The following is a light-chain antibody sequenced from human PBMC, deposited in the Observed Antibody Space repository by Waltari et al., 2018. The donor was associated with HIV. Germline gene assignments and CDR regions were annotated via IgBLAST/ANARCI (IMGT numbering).Light chain of an antibody. J-gene: IGLJ3*02. CDR3: SSYRNSRTWV. Sequence: QSALTQPASVSGSPGQWITISCTGTNSDIGVYNFVSWYQQHPGKAPKLIIFEVSNRPSWVSDRFSGSKSGNTASLTISGLQAEDEADYYCSSYRNSRTWVFGGGTKLTVL. V-gene: IGLV2-14*01. CDR2: EVS. CDR1: NSDIGVYNF.